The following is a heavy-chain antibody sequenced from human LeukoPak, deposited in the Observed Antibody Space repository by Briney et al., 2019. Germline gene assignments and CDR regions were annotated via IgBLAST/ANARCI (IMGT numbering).Heavy chain of an antibody. D-gene: IGHD2-2*01. CDR3: AHVRHCPSTSCGYFYRYGMDV. CDR1: GFTFSNAW. Sequence: PGGSLRLSCAASGFTFSNAWMSWVRQAPGKGLEWIGRITGKTDGGATDYAAPVKGRFTTSRDDSKNTVYLQMNSLKSEDAALYYCAHVRHCPSTSCGYFYRYGMDVWGQGTTVTVSS. V-gene: IGHV3-15*01. J-gene: IGHJ6*02. CDR2: ITGKTDGGAT.